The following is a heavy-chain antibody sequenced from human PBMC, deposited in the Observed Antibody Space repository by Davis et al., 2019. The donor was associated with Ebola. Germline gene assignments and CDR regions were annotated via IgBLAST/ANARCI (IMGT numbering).Heavy chain of an antibody. D-gene: IGHD4-17*01. V-gene: IGHV3-21*04. CDR3: TITTVTLDY. CDR2: ISSSSSYI. CDR1: GFTFSSYS. J-gene: IGHJ4*02. Sequence: GESLKISCAASGFTFSSYSMNWVRQAPGKGLEWVSSISSSSSYIYYADSVKGRFTISRDNAKNSLYLQMNSLKTEDTAVYYCTITTVTLDYWGQGTLVTVSS.